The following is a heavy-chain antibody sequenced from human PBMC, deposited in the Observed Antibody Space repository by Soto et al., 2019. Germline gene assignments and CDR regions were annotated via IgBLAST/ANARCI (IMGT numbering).Heavy chain of an antibody. J-gene: IGHJ6*02. CDR3: ARLSGDDPYYYYGMDV. Sequence: QVQLVQSGAEVKKPGASVKVSCKASGYTFTSYGISWVRQAPGQGLEWVGWISAYNGNTNYAQKLQGRVTMATDTSTSTSYMELRSLRSDDTAVYYCARLSGDDPYYYYGMDVWGQGTTVTVSS. D-gene: IGHD5-12*01. V-gene: IGHV1-18*01. CDR2: ISAYNGNT. CDR1: GYTFTSYG.